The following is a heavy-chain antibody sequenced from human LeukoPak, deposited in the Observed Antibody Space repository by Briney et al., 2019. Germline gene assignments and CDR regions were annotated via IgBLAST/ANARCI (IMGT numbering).Heavy chain of an antibody. CDR3: ARGAYSSSWYHRYYYYGMDV. CDR2: IYTSGST. D-gene: IGHD6-13*01. J-gene: IGHJ6*02. V-gene: IGHV4-4*07. Sequence: PSETLSLTCTVSGGSISSYYWSWIRQPAGKGLEWIGRIYTSGSTNYNPSLKSRVTMSVDTSKNQFSLKLSSVTAADTAVYYCARGAYSSSWYHRYYYYGMDVWGQGTTVTVSS. CDR1: GGSISSYY.